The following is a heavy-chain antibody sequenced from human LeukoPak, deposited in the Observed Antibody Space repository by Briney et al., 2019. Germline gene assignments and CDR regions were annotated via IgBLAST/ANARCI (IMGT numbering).Heavy chain of an antibody. CDR2: IYYSGST. V-gene: IGHV4-39*07. D-gene: IGHD3-22*01. CDR1: GFTFSSYW. J-gene: IGHJ3*02. CDR3: ASAAYDSSGYYTPINDAFDI. Sequence: GSLRLSCAASGFTFSSYWMSWVRQAPGKGLEWIGSIYYSGSTYYNPSLKSRVTISVDTSKNQFSLKLSSVTAADTAVYYCASAAYDSSGYYTPINDAFDIWGQGTMVTVSS.